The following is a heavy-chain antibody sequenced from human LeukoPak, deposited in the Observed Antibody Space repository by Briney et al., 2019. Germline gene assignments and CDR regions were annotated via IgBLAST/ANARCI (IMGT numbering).Heavy chain of an antibody. CDR3: ARVDGDYVYGMDV. Sequence: SETLSLTCTVSGYSISSGYYWGWIRQPPGKGLEWIGSIYHSGSTYYNPSLKSRVTISVDTSKNQFSLKLSSVTAADTAVYYCARVDGDYVYGMDVWGQGTTVTVSS. CDR1: GYSISSGYY. V-gene: IGHV4-38-2*02. CDR2: IYHSGST. D-gene: IGHD4-17*01. J-gene: IGHJ6*02.